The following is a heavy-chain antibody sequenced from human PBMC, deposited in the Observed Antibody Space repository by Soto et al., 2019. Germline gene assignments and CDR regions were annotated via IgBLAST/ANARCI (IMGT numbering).Heavy chain of an antibody. J-gene: IGHJ4*02. CDR2: IYFDGITT. V-gene: IGHV3-74*01. D-gene: IGHD1-26*01. CDR3: ARGGAMGVDY. CDR1: GFSFNTHL. Sequence: PXVSLRRSCIASGFSFNTHLMHWVRQAPGKGLVWVSRIYFDGITTNYADSVKGRLTVSRDNAKNTVYLHVNTLRDEDTAVYYCARGGAMGVDYCGQGTLVTVSS.